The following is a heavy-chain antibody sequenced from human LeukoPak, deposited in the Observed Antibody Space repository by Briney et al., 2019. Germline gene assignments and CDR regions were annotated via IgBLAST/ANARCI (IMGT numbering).Heavy chain of an antibody. CDR1: GYTFTGYY. Sequence: ASVRVSCKASGYTFTGYYMHWVRQAPGQGLEWMGWINPNSGGTNYAQKFQGRVTMTRDTSISTAYMELSRLRSDDTAVYYCARDRATSAVAGTENDCWGQGTLVTVSS. V-gene: IGHV1-2*02. J-gene: IGHJ4*02. D-gene: IGHD6-19*01. CDR3: ARDRATSAVAGTENDC. CDR2: INPNSGGT.